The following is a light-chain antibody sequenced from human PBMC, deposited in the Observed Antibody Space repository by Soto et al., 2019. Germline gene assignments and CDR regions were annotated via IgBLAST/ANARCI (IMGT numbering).Light chain of an antibody. V-gene: IGKV3-11*01. J-gene: IGKJ3*01. CDR1: QSVSSY. Sequence: EIVLTQSPATLYLSPGERATLSSRASQSVSSYLAWYQRKPGQAPRLLIYDASNRATGIPARFSGSGSGTDFTLTISSLEPEDFAVYYCQQRSNWLFTFGPGTKVDIK. CDR2: DAS. CDR3: QQRSNWLFT.